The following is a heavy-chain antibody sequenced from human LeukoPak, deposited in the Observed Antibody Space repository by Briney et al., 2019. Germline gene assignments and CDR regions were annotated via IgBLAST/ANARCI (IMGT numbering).Heavy chain of an antibody. CDR3: AKRGYTYSAYYFDD. Sequence: SETLSLTCTVSGASISNSNYYWGWIRQPPGKGLEWLGSIYYTGSSYSSPSLKSRVTLSVDTSNNQFFLSLTSVIAADTAMYYCAKRGYTYSAYYFDDWGQGTLVTVSS. V-gene: IGHV4-39*01. J-gene: IGHJ4*02. D-gene: IGHD5-18*01. CDR2: IYYTGSS. CDR1: GASISNSNYY.